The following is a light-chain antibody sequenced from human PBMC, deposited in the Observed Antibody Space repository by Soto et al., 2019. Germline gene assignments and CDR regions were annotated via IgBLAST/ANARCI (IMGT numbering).Light chain of an antibody. CDR2: GAS. V-gene: IGKV3-15*01. CDR1: QSVSSN. CDR3: QQYNNWPFT. Sequence: EIVMTQSPATQSVSPGERATLSCRASQSVSSNLAWYQQKPGQAPRLLIYGASTRATGIPARFSGSGSGTEFTLTISSLQSGDFAVYYCQQYNNWPFTFGPGTKVDIK. J-gene: IGKJ3*01.